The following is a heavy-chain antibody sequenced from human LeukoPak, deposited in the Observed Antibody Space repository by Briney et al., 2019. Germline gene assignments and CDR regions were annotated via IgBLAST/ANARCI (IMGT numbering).Heavy chain of an antibody. V-gene: IGHV4-59*12. CDR1: GGSISSYY. D-gene: IGHD2-2*01. CDR2: ICYSGST. CDR3: ARDLDIVVVPAAIGY. J-gene: IGHJ4*02. Sequence: PSETLSLTCTVSGGSISSYYWSWIRQPPGKGLEWIGYICYSGSTNYNPSLKSRVTISVDTSKNQFSLKLSSVTAADTAVYYCARDLDIVVVPAAIGYWGQGTLVAVSS.